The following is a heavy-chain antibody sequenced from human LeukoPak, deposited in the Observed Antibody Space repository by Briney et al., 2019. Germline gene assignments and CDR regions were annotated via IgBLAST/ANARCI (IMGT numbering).Heavy chain of an antibody. Sequence: AGGSLRLSCAAFGFTFSSYWMSWVRQAPGKGLEWVANIKQDGSEKYYVDSVKGRFTISGDNAKNSLYLQMNSLRAEDTAVYYCARSTYYYDIDGFDIWGQGTMVIVSS. J-gene: IGHJ3*02. CDR3: ARSTYYYDIDGFDI. D-gene: IGHD3-22*01. CDR2: IKQDGSEK. V-gene: IGHV3-7*01. CDR1: GFTFSSYW.